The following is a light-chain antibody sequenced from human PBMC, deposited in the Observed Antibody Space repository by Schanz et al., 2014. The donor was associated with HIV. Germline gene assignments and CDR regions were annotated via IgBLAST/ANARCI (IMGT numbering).Light chain of an antibody. Sequence: QSVLTQPPSASGTPGQRVTISCSGSSSSFRTNAVNWFQPLPGTAPKLLIYNTYHRPSGVPDRFSGSQSGASASLAISGLQSEDEADFYCAPWDDSLNGWVFGGGTKLTVL. CDR3: APWDDSLNGWV. CDR1: SSSFRTNA. J-gene: IGLJ3*02. CDR2: NTY. V-gene: IGLV1-44*01.